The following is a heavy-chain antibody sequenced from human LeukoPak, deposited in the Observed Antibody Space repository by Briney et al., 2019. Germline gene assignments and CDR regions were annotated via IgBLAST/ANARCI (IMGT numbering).Heavy chain of an antibody. V-gene: IGHV4-34*01. J-gene: IGHJ4*02. CDR2: INHSGST. CDR1: GGSFSGYY. D-gene: IGHD3-10*01. CDR3: ARGGAMVRRVITYAYYFDY. Sequence: LETLSLTCAVYGGSFSGYYWSWIRQPPGKGLEWIGEINHSGSTNYNPSLKSRVTISGDTSKNQFSLKLSSVTAADTAVYYCARGGAMVRRVITYAYYFDYWGQGTLVTVSS.